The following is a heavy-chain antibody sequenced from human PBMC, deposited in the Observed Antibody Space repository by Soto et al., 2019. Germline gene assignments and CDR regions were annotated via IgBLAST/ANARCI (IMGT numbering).Heavy chain of an antibody. CDR3: ARDSTLGYCSSTSCYSAYGMDV. V-gene: IGHV1-69*13. CDR2: IIPIFGTA. CDR1: GGAFSSYA. D-gene: IGHD2-2*01. Sequence: GASVKVSCKASGGAFSSYAISWVRQAPGQGLEWMGGIIPIFGTANYAQKFQGRVTITADESTSTAYMELSSLRSEDTAVCYCARDSTLGYCSSTSCYSAYGMDVWGQGTTVTVSS. J-gene: IGHJ6*02.